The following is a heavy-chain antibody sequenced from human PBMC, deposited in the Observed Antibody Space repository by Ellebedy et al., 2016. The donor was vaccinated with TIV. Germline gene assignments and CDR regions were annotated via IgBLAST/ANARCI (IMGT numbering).Heavy chain of an antibody. V-gene: IGHV3-30*18. CDR3: AKVRSPYSNYNMGV. Sequence: PGGSLRLSCAASGFIFSSYGIHWVRQAPGKGLDWVAVISYDGSNKYYADSVKGRFTISRDNSKNTLYLQMNSLRAEDTAVYYCAKVRSPYSNYNMGVWGQGTTVTVSS. CDR1: GFIFSSYG. D-gene: IGHD3-16*02. J-gene: IGHJ6*02. CDR2: ISYDGSNK.